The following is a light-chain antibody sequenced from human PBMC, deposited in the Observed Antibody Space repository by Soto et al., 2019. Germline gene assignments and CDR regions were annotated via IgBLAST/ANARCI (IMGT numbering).Light chain of an antibody. Sequence: EIVLTQSPATLSLSPGERATLSCRASQSVSSYLAWYQQKPGQAPRLLVYRASTRTLGIPARFSGSESGTEFTLTISSLQSEDFAVYYCQQYNYWPITFGQGTRLEIK. CDR2: RAS. CDR3: QQYNYWPIT. CDR1: QSVSSY. V-gene: IGKV3-15*01. J-gene: IGKJ5*01.